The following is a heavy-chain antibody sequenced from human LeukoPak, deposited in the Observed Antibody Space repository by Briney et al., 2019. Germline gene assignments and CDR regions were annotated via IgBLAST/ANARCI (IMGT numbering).Heavy chain of an antibody. CDR3: ARVLLADGYKEMAVVGYFDY. V-gene: IGHV3-23*01. J-gene: IGHJ4*02. Sequence: GGSLRLSCAASGFTFSSYAMRWVRQAPGKGLEWVSAISGSGGSTNYADSVKGRFTISRDNAKNSLYLQMNSLRAEDTAVYYCARVLLADGYKEMAVVGYFDYWGQGTLVTVSS. CDR2: ISGSGGST. CDR1: GFTFSSYA. D-gene: IGHD5-24*01.